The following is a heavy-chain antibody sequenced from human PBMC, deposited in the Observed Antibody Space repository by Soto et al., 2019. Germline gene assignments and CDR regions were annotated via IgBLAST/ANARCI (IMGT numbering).Heavy chain of an antibody. D-gene: IGHD1-26*01. V-gene: IGHV1-18*01. CDR1: GYTFTSYG. J-gene: IGHJ4*02. Sequence: QVQLVQSGAEVKKPGASVKVSCKASGYTFTSYGISWVRQAPGQGLEWMGWSSTNSGNTKYAQKIQGRVTMTTDTTTSAAYMDLSSLRSDDTAVYYCVRYWKEGVGSAFDYWGQGTLVAVSS. CDR2: SSTNSGNT. CDR3: VRYWKEGVGSAFDY.